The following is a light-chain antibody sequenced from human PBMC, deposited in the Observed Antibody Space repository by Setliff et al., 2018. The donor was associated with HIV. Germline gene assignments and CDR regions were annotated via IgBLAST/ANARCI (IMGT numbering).Light chain of an antibody. V-gene: IGLV2-14*03. CDR3: SSYSSSTTPYV. J-gene: IGLJ1*01. Sequence: SALTQPAYVSGSPGQSMTISCTGTNSDIGTYNYVSWYQQHPGKAPKLMIYDVSNRPSGISNRFSGSKSGNAASLTISGLQAEDEADYFCSSYSSSTTPYVFGTGTKVTVL. CDR2: DVS. CDR1: NSDIGTYNY.